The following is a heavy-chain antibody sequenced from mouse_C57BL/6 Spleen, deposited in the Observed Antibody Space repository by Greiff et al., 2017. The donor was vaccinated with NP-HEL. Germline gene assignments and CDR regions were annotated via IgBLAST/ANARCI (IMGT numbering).Heavy chain of an antibody. CDR2: ISSGSSTI. CDR3: ARRIYYYGSSWAMDY. V-gene: IGHV5-17*01. CDR1: GFTFSDYG. D-gene: IGHD1-1*01. J-gene: IGHJ4*01. Sequence: EVRLVESGGGLVKPGGSLKLSCAASGFTFSDYGMHWVRQAPEKGLEWVAYISSGSSTIYYADTVKGRFTISRDNAKNTLFLQMTSLRSEDTDMYYCARRIYYYGSSWAMDYWGQGTSVTVSS.